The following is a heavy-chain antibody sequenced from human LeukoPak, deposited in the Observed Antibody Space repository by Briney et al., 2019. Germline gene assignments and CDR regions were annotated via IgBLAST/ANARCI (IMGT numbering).Heavy chain of an antibody. V-gene: IGHV1-18*01. CDR1: YTSTNNG. J-gene: IGHJ6*03. CDR3: ARDAWGSSTSLGYYYYMDV. CDR2: ISDYTGYT. Sequence: VASVKVSCTYTSTNNGVTWVRQAPGQGLEWVGRISDYTGYTNYAQKFQGRVSLTTERSTKTAYMELTYLRSDDTAVYYCARDAWGSSTSLGYYYYMDVWGEGTTVIVSS. D-gene: IGHD6-6*01.